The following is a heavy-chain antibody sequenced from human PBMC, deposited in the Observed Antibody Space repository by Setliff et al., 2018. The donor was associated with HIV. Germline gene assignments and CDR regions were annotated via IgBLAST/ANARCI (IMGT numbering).Heavy chain of an antibody. Sequence: GSLRLSCAASGFSFSSYAMHWVRQTPGKGLEWVAIIFHDGSNKYYADSVKGRFTISRDNSKNTLYLQMNSLGAEDTAVYYCTPQWPVGYWGQGTPVTVSS. CDR1: GFSFSSYA. D-gene: IGHD6-19*01. J-gene: IGHJ4*02. V-gene: IGHV3-33*01. CDR3: TPQWPVGY. CDR2: IFHDGSNK.